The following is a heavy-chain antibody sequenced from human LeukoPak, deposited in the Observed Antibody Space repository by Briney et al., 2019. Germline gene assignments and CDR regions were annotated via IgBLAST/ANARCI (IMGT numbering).Heavy chain of an antibody. CDR1: GFTFSSYV. Sequence: GGSLRLSCAASGFTFSSYVMHWVRQAPGKGLEWVAIISYDGSNEYYADSVKGRFTISRDNSKNTLYLQMNSLRAADTAVYYCARGRARTTFWGQGTLVTVSS. V-gene: IGHV3-30*04. CDR2: ISYDGSNE. J-gene: IGHJ4*02. CDR3: ARGRARTTF. D-gene: IGHD3-16*01.